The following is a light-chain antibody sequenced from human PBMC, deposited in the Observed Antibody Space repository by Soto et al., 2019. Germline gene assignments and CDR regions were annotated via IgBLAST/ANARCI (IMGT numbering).Light chain of an antibody. CDR1: SSDVGSYKF. CDR3: SSYTSSSTWV. CDR2: EVS. J-gene: IGLJ3*02. Sequence: QSALTQPPSASGSPGQSVTISCTGTSSDVGSYKFVSWYQQHPGKAPKLMMYEVSKRPSGVPDRFSGSKSGNTASLTISGLQAEDEADYYCSSYTSSSTWVFGGGTKLTVL. V-gene: IGLV2-8*01.